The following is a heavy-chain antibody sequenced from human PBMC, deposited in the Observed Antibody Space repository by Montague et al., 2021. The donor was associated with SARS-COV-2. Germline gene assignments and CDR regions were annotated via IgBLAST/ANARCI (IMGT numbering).Heavy chain of an antibody. CDR2: ISYSGST. V-gene: IGHV4-59*01. J-gene: IGHJ4*02. CDR3: AKGGGGGSYFFAY. CDR1: GDSINSYY. D-gene: IGHD3-16*01. Sequence: SETLSLTCTVSGDSINSYYWSWIRQSPGKGLERIGYISYSGSTNFNPSLKSRVSMSVDTSKNQFSLNLRYVTAADTAVYYCAKGGGGGSYFFAYWGQGTPVTVSS.